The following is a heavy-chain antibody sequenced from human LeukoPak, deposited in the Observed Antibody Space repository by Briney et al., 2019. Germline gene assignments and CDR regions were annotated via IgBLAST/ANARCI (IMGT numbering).Heavy chain of an antibody. V-gene: IGHV3-23*01. CDR1: GFTFSSYA. J-gene: IGHJ4*02. CDR3: AKDTWVRGPSWAGTDLFDY. Sequence: GGSLRLSCAASGFTFSSYAMSWVRQAPGKGLEWVSAISGSGGSTYYADSVKGRFTISRDNSKNTLYLQMNSLRAEDTAVYYCAKDTWVRGPSWAGTDLFDYWGQGTLVTVSS. CDR2: ISGSGGST. D-gene: IGHD3-10*01.